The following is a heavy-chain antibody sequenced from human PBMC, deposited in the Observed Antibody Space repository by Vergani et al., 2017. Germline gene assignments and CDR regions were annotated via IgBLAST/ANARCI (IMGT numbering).Heavy chain of an antibody. D-gene: IGHD2-15*01. CDR3: AGGVVGATPPVDAFDI. J-gene: IGHJ3*02. CDR2: IYYSGST. V-gene: IGHV4-31*03. CDR1: GGSISSGGYY. Sequence: QVQLQESGPGLVKPSQTLSLTCTVSGGSISSGGYYWSWIRQHPGKGLEWIGYIYYSGSTYYNPSLKSRVTISVDTSKNQFSLKLSSVTAADTAVYYCAGGVVGATPPVDAFDIWGQGTMVTVSS.